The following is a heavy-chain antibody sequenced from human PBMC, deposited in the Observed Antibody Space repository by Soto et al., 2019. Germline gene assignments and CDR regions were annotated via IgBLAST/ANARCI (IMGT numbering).Heavy chain of an antibody. Sequence: SDTLSLTCAVYGGSSRGYYWRWIRHPPWKGLEWIGEINHSGSTNYNPSLKSRLTISVDTSKNQFSLKLSSVTAADTAVYYCARGKLSYSSENYMDVWGKGTTVTVSS. CDR3: ARGKLSYSSENYMDV. CDR2: INHSGST. V-gene: IGHV4-34*01. J-gene: IGHJ6*03. D-gene: IGHD6-19*01. CDR1: GGSSRGYY.